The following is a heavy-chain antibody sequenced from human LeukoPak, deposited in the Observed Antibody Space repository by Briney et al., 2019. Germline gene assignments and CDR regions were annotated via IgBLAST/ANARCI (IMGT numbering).Heavy chain of an antibody. CDR2: INAGNGNT. J-gene: IGHJ3*02. Sequence: ASVKVSCKASGYTFISYAMHWVRQAPGQRLEWMGWINAGNGNTKYSQKFQGRVTITRDTSASTAYMELSNLRSEDTAVYYCARDSTMPYAFDMWGQGTMVTVSS. D-gene: IGHD2-2*01. CDR3: ARDSTMPYAFDM. V-gene: IGHV1-3*01. CDR1: GYTFISYA.